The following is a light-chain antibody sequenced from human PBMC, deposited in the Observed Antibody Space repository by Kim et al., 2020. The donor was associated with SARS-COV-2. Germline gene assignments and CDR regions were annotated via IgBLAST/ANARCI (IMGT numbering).Light chain of an antibody. CDR2: GAS. J-gene: IGKJ1*01. CDR3: QQYGSSPPWT. Sequence: PGDRATLACRASQSVSSSYLAWYQPKPGQAPRLLIYGASSRATGIPDRFSGSGSGTDFTLTISRLEPEDFAVYYCQQYGSSPPWTFGQGTKVDIK. V-gene: IGKV3-20*01. CDR1: QSVSSSY.